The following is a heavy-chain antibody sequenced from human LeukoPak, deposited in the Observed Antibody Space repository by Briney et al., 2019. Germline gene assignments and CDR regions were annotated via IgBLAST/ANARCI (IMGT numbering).Heavy chain of an antibody. CDR1: GFTFSSYA. D-gene: IGHD3-3*01. CDR2: ISYDGSNK. CDR3: ARRKGPYDFWSGLDAFDI. V-gene: IGHV3-30*03. Sequence: GGSLRLSCAASGFTFSSYAMHWVRQAPGKGLEWVAVISYDGSNKYYADSVKGRFTISRDNSKNTLYLQMNSLRAEDTAVYYCARRKGPYDFWSGLDAFDIWGQGTMVTVSS. J-gene: IGHJ3*02.